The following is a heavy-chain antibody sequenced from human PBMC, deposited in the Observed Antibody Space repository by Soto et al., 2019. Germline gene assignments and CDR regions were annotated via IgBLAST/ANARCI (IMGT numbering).Heavy chain of an antibody. CDR2: IVVGSGNT. D-gene: IGHD6-13*01. J-gene: IGHJ3*02. Sequence: QMQLVQSGPEVKKPGTSVKVSCKASGFTFTSSAMQWVRQARGQRLEWIGWIVVGSGNTNYAQKFQERVTITRDMSTSTAYMELSSLRSEHTAVYYCAASIYSSSWFGSDDAFDIWGQGTMVTVSS. CDR3: AASIYSSSWFGSDDAFDI. CDR1: GFTFTSSA. V-gene: IGHV1-58*02.